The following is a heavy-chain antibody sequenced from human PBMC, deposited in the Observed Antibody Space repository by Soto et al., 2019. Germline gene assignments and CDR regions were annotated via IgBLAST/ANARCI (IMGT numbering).Heavy chain of an antibody. CDR2: ILHDGNNK. Sequence: QVQLVESGGGVVQPGRSLRLSCAASGFTFSNYIMHCVRQAPGKGLEWVAIILHDGNNKSYADSVKGRFTISIDNTKNTLYLQMNGLRPEETALYYCARDDEGGRYGDLGYWGQGTLVTVSS. J-gene: IGHJ4*02. V-gene: IGHV3-30-3*01. CDR1: GFTFSNYI. CDR3: ARDDEGGRYGDLGY. D-gene: IGHD3-16*01.